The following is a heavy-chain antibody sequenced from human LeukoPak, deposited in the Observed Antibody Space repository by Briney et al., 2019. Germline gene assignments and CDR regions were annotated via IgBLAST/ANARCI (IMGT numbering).Heavy chain of an antibody. CDR2: ISAYNGNT. J-gene: IGHJ5*02. Sequence: ASVKVSCKASGYTFTSYGISWVRQAPGQGLEWMGWISAYNGNTNYAQKFHGRVAMTTDTSTSTAYMELRSLRSDDTAVYYCARDAPFGSGWYGSWFDPWGQGTLVTVSS. CDR1: GYTFTSYG. CDR3: ARDAPFGSGWYGSWFDP. V-gene: IGHV1-18*01. D-gene: IGHD6-19*01.